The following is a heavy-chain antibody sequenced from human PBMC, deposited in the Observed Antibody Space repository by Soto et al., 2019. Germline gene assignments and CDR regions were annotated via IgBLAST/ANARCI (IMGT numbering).Heavy chain of an antibody. CDR2: IYYSGST. J-gene: IGHJ5*02. V-gene: IGHV4-39*01. Sequence: PSETLSLTCTVSGGSISSSSYYRGWIRQPPGKGLEWIGSIYYSGSTYYNPSLKSRVTISVDTSKNQFSLKLSSVTAADTAVYYCARHYDILTGYYWAWFDPWGQGTLVTVSS. CDR1: GGSISSSSYY. D-gene: IGHD3-9*01. CDR3: ARHYDILTGYYWAWFDP.